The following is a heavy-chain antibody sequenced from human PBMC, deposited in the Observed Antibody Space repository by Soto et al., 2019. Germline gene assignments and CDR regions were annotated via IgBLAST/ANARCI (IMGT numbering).Heavy chain of an antibody. D-gene: IGHD2-15*01. J-gene: IGHJ3*02. CDR2: IKQDGSEK. CDR1: GFTFSSYW. CDR3: ARADIVVVVAARDAFDI. V-gene: IGHV3-7*04. Sequence: GGSLRLSCAASGFTFSSYWMSWVRQAPGKGLEWVANIKQDGSEKYYVDSVKGRFTISRDNAKNSLYLQMNSLRAEDTAVYYCARADIVVVVAARDAFDIWGQGTMVTVSS.